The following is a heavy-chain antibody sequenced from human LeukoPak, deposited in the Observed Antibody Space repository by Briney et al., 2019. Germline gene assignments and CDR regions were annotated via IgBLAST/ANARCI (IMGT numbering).Heavy chain of an antibody. V-gene: IGHV4-59*01. J-gene: IGHJ6*02. CDR2: IYYSGST. CDR1: GGSISSYY. CDR3: ARDHRIAVAGIYYYYGMDV. D-gene: IGHD6-19*01. Sequence: PETLSLTCTVSGGSISSYYWSWIRQPPGKGLEWIGYIYYSGSTNYNPSLKSRVTISVDTSKNQFSLKLSSVTAADTAVYYCARDHRIAVAGIYYYYGMDVWGQGTTVTVSS.